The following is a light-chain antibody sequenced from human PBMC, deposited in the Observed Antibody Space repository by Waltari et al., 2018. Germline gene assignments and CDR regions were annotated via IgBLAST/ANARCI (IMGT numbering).Light chain of an antibody. V-gene: IGKV3-11*01. J-gene: IGKJ2*01. CDR2: DAS. CDR3: QQRSNWPRT. Sequence: EIVLTQSPATLSLSPVERATLSCRASQSVSSSLAWYQHKPGQAPRLLIYDASNRATGTPARFSGSGSGTDFTLTISSLEPEDFAVYFCQQRSNWPRTFGQGTKLEIK. CDR1: QSVSSS.